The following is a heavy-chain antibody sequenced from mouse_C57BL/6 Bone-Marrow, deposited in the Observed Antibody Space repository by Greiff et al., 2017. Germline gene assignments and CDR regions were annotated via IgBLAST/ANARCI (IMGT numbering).Heavy chain of an antibody. CDR1: GYAFSSSW. J-gene: IGHJ4*01. CDR2: IYPGDGDT. CDR3: ARLRRNDAMDY. V-gene: IGHV1-82*01. D-gene: IGHD2-12*01. Sequence: QVQLQQSGPELVKPGASVKISCKASGYAFSSSWMNWVKQRPGKGLEWIGRIYPGDGDTNYNGKFKGKATLTADKSSSTAYMQLSSLTSEDSAVYFCARLRRNDAMDYWGQGTSVTVSS.